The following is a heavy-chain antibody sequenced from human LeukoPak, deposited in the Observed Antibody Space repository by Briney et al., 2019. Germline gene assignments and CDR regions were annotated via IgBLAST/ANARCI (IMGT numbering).Heavy chain of an antibody. J-gene: IGHJ5*02. D-gene: IGHD3-3*01. Sequence: SETLSLTCTVSGGSISSSSYYWGWIRQPPGKGLEWIGSFYYSGSTYYNPSLKSRVTISVDTSKNQFSLKLSSVTAADTAVYYCARHQLPEWFFPGGYNWFDPWGQGTLVTVSS. V-gene: IGHV4-39*01. CDR2: FYYSGST. CDR3: ARHQLPEWFFPGGYNWFDP. CDR1: GGSISSSSYY.